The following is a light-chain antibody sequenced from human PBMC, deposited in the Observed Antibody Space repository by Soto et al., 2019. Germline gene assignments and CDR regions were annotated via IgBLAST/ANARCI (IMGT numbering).Light chain of an antibody. CDR3: QESYRTPRT. CDR1: QTINAY. J-gene: IGKJ2*01. Sequence: DIQMTQSPSSLSASVGDRVTITCRASQTINAYLNWYQQKPGKAPKLLIYASSSLKSGVTSRFSGSGSGTDFTLTISSLQPEDFATYYCQESYRTPRTFGQGTRLEI. V-gene: IGKV1-39*01. CDR2: ASS.